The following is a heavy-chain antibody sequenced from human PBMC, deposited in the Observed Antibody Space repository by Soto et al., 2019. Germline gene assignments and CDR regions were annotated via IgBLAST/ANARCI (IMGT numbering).Heavy chain of an antibody. J-gene: IGHJ4*02. Sequence: QAQLVESGGGVVQPGRSLRLSCAASGFTFSSHGMHRVRQAPGTRLEWVAVISYDGGLQHYADSVKGRFTISRDNSKNMVLLQMNSLRAEDTAGYYCVSDRGYGHASVPYSWGQGTLVSVSS. D-gene: IGHD5-18*01. CDR3: VSDRGYGHASVPYS. CDR1: GFTFSSHG. CDR2: ISYDGGLQ. V-gene: IGHV3-30*03.